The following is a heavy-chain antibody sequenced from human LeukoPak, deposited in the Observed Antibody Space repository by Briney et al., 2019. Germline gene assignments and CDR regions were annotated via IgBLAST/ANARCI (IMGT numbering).Heavy chain of an antibody. D-gene: IGHD2-15*01. Sequence: GGPWGTSLKGFGTGFSNSGIAWGGRRPGKGREGRGRIAPSDSYTNYSPSFQGHVTISADKSITTACLQWSGLKASDTAMYYCARHRDCSSGACYPDYWGQGTLVTVSS. CDR1: GTGFSNSG. V-gene: IGHV5-10-1*01. CDR3: ARHRDCSSGACYPDY. J-gene: IGHJ4*02. CDR2: IAPSDSYT.